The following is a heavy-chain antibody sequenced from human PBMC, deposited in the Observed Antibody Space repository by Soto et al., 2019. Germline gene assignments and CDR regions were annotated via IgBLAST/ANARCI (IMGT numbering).Heavy chain of an antibody. CDR3: ARDSRIVATPAMGSVGCDP. CDR1: GFLFGPFW. D-gene: IGHD2-2*01. Sequence: GSLRLSCAASGFLFGPFWMHWVRQAPGKGLVWVSHINSDGSTIVYADPVKGRFTISRDNAKNALYLQMNSLRAEDTAVYYCARDSRIVATPAMGSVGCDPWGQGT. V-gene: IGHV3-74*01. CDR2: INSDGSTI. J-gene: IGHJ5*02.